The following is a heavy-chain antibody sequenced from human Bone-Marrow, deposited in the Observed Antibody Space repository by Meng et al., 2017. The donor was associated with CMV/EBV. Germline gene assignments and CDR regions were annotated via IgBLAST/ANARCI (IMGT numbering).Heavy chain of an antibody. CDR2: ISAYNGNT. V-gene: IGHV1-18*01. CDR1: GYTFTDYG. Sequence: ASVKVSCKPSGYTFTDYGISWVRQAPGQGLEWMGWISAYNGNTDYAQKVQGRVTMTTDTSTSTAYMELRSLRSDDTAVYYCARDCSSASCYFFPWGQGTMVTVS. CDR3: ARDCSSASCYFFP. D-gene: IGHD2-2*01. J-gene: IGHJ3*01.